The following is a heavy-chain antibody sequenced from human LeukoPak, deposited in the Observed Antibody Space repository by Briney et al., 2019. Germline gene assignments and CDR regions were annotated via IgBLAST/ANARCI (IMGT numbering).Heavy chain of an antibody. J-gene: IGHJ6*03. Sequence: GGSLRLSCAASGFTFSSYSMNWVRQAPGKGLEWVSYISSSSSTIYYADSVKGRFTISRDNAKSSLYLQMNSLRDEDTAVYYCARDPYSGNYGGYYYYYMDVWGKGTTVTISS. CDR1: GFTFSSYS. CDR3: ARDPYSGNYGGYYYYYMDV. V-gene: IGHV3-48*02. CDR2: ISSSSSTI. D-gene: IGHD1-26*01.